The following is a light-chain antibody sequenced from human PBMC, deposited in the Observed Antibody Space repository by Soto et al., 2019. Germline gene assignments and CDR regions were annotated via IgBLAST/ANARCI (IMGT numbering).Light chain of an antibody. V-gene: IGKV3-11*01. CDR1: RSVSSY. Sequence: EIVLTQSPATLSLSPGERATLSCRASRSVSSYLAWFQQKPGQAPRLLIYDASTRATGIPARFSGSGSGTDFTLTISSLEPEDFAVYYCQQRSSWPRTFGQGTKVEIK. CDR3: QQRSSWPRT. CDR2: DAS. J-gene: IGKJ1*01.